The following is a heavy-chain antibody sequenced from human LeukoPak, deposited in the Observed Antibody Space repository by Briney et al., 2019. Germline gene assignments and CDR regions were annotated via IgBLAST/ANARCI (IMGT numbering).Heavy chain of an antibody. Sequence: PGGSLRLSCSASGFSFTDYYMSWIRQAPGKGLEWVSTISGGGGVTYYADSVKGRFTISRDNSKSTLYLQMNSLRAEDTAVYYCAKAEYGDYGVFDLWGQGTLVTVSS. CDR2: ISGGGGVT. CDR3: AKAEYGDYGVFDL. D-gene: IGHD4/OR15-4a*01. V-gene: IGHV3-23*01. J-gene: IGHJ4*02. CDR1: GFSFTDYY.